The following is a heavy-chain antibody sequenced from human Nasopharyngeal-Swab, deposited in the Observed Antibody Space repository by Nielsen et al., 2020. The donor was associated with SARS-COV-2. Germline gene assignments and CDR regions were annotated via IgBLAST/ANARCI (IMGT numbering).Heavy chain of an antibody. CDR3: ARQVGSDFWSGYYYTAGYYMDV. D-gene: IGHD3-3*01. CDR1: GGSISSSSYY. CDR2: IYYSGST. Sequence: GSLRLSCTVSGGSISSSSYYWGWIRQPPGKGLEWIGSIYYSGSTYYNPSLKSRVTISVDTSKNQFSLKLSSVTAADTAVYYGARQVGSDFWSGYYYTAGYYMDVWGKGTTVTVSS. J-gene: IGHJ6*03. V-gene: IGHV4-39*01.